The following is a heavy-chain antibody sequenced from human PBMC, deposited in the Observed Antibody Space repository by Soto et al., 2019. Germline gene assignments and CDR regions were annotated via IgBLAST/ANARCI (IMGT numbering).Heavy chain of an antibody. CDR3: ARGLGVPGSSWYYGY. V-gene: IGHV1-18*01. Sequence: ASVTVSCKASGYTFTSYAMHWVRQAPGQRLEWMGWISAYNGNTNYAQKLQGRVTMTTDTSTSTAYMELRSLRSDDTAVYYCARGLGVPGSSWYYGYWGQGTLVTVSS. CDR2: ISAYNGNT. D-gene: IGHD6-13*01. J-gene: IGHJ4*02. CDR1: GYTFTSYA.